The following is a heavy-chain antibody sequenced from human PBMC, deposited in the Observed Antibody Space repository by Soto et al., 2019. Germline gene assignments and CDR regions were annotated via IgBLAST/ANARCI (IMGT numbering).Heavy chain of an antibody. CDR3: AREGDARQQYYGMYG. CDR1: GGSIISGGYY. Sequence: PSETLSLTCTVSGGSIISGGYYWSLIRQHPGKGLEWIGYIYYSGSTYYNPSLKSRVTISVDTSKNQFSLKLSSVTAADTAVYYCAREGDARQQYYGMYGCGQGTKVTVSS. V-gene: IGHV4-31*03. CDR2: IYYSGST. J-gene: IGHJ6*02. D-gene: IGHD2-21*02.